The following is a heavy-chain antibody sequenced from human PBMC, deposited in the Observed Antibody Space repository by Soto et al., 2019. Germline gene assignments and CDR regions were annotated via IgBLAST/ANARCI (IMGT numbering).Heavy chain of an antibody. Sequence: GGSLRLSCAASGFTVSSNSMSWVRQAPGKGLQWVSIIYGVGSTYYADSVKGRFTISRDDSKNTLYLQMNSLRAEDTAVYYCARDRVSMHSSGWYGHWGDYYYGMDVWGQGTTVTVSS. D-gene: IGHD6-19*01. V-gene: IGHV3-66*01. CDR1: GFTVSSNS. J-gene: IGHJ6*02. CDR3: ARDRVSMHSSGWYGHWGDYYYGMDV. CDR2: IYGVGST.